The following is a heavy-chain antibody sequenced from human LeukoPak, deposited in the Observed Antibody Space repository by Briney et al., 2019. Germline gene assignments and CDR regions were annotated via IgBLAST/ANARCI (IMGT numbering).Heavy chain of an antibody. J-gene: IGHJ5*02. D-gene: IGHD2-21*02. CDR2: IYPGDSGT. CDR1: GYSFTNYW. CDR3: ARLPYCGGDCYPNWFDP. V-gene: IGHV5-51*01. Sequence: GEALKISCKGSGYSFTNYWIGWVRQMPGKGLELMGVIYPGDSGTRYSPSFQGQVTISADKSISTAYLQWSSLKASDTAMYYCARLPYCGGDCYPNWFDPWGQGTLVTVSS.